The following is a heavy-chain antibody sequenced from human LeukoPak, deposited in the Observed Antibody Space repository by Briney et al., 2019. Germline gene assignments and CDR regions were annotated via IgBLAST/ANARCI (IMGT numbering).Heavy chain of an antibody. CDR2: IYYTGST. CDR1: GGSISGYY. J-gene: IGHJ4*02. Sequence: SEILSLTCTVSGGSISGYYWNWIRQPPGKGLEWIGYIYYTGSTSYNPSLKSRVTISLDTSKNQFSLKLSSVTAADTAVYYCARLTWDTTMVRYYFDFWGQGTLVTVSS. V-gene: IGHV4-59*08. CDR3: ARLTWDTTMVRYYFDF. D-gene: IGHD5-18*01.